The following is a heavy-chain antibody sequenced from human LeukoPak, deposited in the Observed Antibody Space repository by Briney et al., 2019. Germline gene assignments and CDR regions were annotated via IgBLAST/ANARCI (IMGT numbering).Heavy chain of an antibody. CDR1: GGSISTYY. Sequence: SETLSLTCTVSGGSISTYYWSWIRQPPGEGLEWIGFIYHSGSTNYNPSLKSRVTISVETSTNQFSLKLKSVTAAETAVYYCAKHSFDSGGYFDEWGQGTLVTVSS. V-gene: IGHV4-59*08. CDR3: AKHSFDSGGYFDE. CDR2: IYHSGST. J-gene: IGHJ4*02. D-gene: IGHD3-22*01.